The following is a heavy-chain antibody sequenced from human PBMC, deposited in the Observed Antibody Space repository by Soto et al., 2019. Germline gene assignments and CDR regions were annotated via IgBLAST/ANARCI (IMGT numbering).Heavy chain of an antibody. CDR1: GFTFTSSA. CDR2: IVVGSGNT. V-gene: IGHV1-58*01. Sequence: GASVKVSCKASGFTFTSSAVQWVRQARGQRLEWIGWIVVGSGNTNYAQKFQERVTITRDMSTSTAYMELSSLRSEDTAVYYCAADPFRIAVAPYPPPYYGMDVWGQGTTVTVSS. D-gene: IGHD6-19*01. CDR3: AADPFRIAVAPYPPPYYGMDV. J-gene: IGHJ6*02.